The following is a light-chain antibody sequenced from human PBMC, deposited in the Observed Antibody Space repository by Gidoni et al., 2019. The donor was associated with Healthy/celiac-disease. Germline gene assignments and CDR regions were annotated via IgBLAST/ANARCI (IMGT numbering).Light chain of an antibody. CDR3: QQYGSSPRT. CDR2: GAS. V-gene: IGKV3-20*01. CDR1: QSVSSSY. J-gene: IGKJ2*01. Sequence: EIVLTQSPGTLSLSPGERATLSCRASQSVSSSYLAWYQQKPGQAPRLLSYGASSRATGIPDRFSGSGSGTDFTLTISRLEPEDFAVYYCQQYGSSPRTFXQXTKLEIK.